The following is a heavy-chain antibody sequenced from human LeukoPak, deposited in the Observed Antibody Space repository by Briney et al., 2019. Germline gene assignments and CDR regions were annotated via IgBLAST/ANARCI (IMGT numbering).Heavy chain of an antibody. J-gene: IGHJ6*03. CDR2: IYVTGN. V-gene: IGHV4-59*08. CDR1: GGSIGTYY. D-gene: IGHD3-16*02. Sequence: SETLTLTCTVSGGSIGTYYWSWVRQSPGKGLEWIGYIYVTGNRYNPYLQSRVTISVDTSRNQFFLKMSSVTAADTAVYYCARHIGGGIEDMDVWGKGTKVTVSS. CDR3: ARHIGGGIEDMDV.